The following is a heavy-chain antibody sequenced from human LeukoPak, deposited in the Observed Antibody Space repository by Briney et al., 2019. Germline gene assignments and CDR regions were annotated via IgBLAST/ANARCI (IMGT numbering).Heavy chain of an antibody. V-gene: IGHV3-33*01. J-gene: IGHJ4*02. Sequence: GGSLRLSCAASGFTFSSYGMHWVRQAPGKGLDWVTIIWYDGSNKYYADSVKGRFTISRDNSKNTLYLQMNSLRAEDTAVYYCARERDYGGGSDYWGQGTLVTVSS. CDR2: IWYDGSNK. CDR3: ARERDYGGGSDY. CDR1: GFTFSSYG. D-gene: IGHD4-17*01.